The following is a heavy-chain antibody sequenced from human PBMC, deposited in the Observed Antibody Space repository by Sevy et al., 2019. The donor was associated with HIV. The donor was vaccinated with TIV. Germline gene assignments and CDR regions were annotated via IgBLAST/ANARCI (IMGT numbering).Heavy chain of an antibody. CDR2: INPDSGGP. CDR3: VRDDRDGYFDY. CDR1: GYTFTGYY. Sequence: ASVKVSCKASGYTFTGYYMHWVRQAPGQGLEWMGWINPDSGGPNYAPKFQGRVTLTRDTSISTAYMELSRLKSDDTAVFYCVRDDRDGYFDYWGQGTLVTASS. J-gene: IGHJ4*02. V-gene: IGHV1-2*02.